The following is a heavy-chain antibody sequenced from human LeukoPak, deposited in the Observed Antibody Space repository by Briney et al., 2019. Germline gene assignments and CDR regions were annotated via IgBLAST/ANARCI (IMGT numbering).Heavy chain of an antibody. J-gene: IGHJ3*02. CDR1: GFTFSSYD. Sequence: PGGTLRLSSAAYGFTFSSYDMSRVPQAPGQGLEGVSDLSSSGGSTYYADSVKGSITISTDNAKNSMYLQMHSLRDADTDVCYCAIEGPYSSGLSGAFDIWGQGTMATVSS. CDR3: AIEGPYSSGLSGAFDI. D-gene: IGHD6-19*01. V-gene: IGHV3-23*01. CDR2: LSSSGGST.